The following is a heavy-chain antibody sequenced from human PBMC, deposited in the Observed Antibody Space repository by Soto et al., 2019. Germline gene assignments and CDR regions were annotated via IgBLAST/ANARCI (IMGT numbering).Heavy chain of an antibody. CDR3: ARGSSNWAYYFDF. V-gene: IGHV3-48*02. CDR2: ITSSGTTV. CDR1: GFTVSSYS. D-gene: IGHD6-13*01. J-gene: IGHJ4*02. Sequence: EVHLVESRGGLVQPGGSLRLSCAASGFTVSSYSLNWVRQAPGKGLEWVSYITSSGTTVYYADSVRGRFTISRDNAKNSLYLQMNSLRDDDTAVYYCARGSSNWAYYFDFWGQGTLVTVFS.